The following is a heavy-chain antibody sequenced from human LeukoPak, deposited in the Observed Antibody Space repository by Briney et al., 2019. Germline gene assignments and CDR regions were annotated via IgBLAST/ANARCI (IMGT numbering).Heavy chain of an antibody. CDR3: ARGRGYSEDWFDP. Sequence: SETLSLTCTVSGGSISSYYWSWIRQPAGKGLEWIGRIFSSGSTNYNPSLKRRVTMSVDTSKNHFSLKLSSVIAADTAVYYCARGRGYSEDWFDPWGQGTLVTVSS. D-gene: IGHD3-3*01. CDR2: IFSSGST. V-gene: IGHV4-4*07. CDR1: GGSISSYY. J-gene: IGHJ5*02.